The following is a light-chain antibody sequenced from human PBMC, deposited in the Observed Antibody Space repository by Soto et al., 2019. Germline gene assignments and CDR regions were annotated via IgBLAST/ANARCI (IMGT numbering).Light chain of an antibody. CDR2: ENI. Sequence: QAVVTQPPSVSGAPGQRVTISCTGSSSNIGASYDVHWYQQLPGTAPKLVIYENIKRPSGVPDRFSGSKSDTSVSLTVTGLQAEDEADYFCQSYDRSLNGWIFGGGTKLTVL. V-gene: IGLV1-40*01. J-gene: IGLJ2*01. CDR3: QSYDRSLNGWI. CDR1: SSNIGASYD.